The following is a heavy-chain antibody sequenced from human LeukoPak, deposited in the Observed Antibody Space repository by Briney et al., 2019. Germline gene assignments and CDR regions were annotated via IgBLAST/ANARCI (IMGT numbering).Heavy chain of an antibody. CDR1: GFTFSSYA. D-gene: IGHD6-25*01. J-gene: IGHJ6*02. CDR3: AKGLIPGRLRFGVDV. Sequence: GASLRLSCAASGFTFSSYAMNWVRQAPGKGLEWVSGISESSGSTYYADSVKGRFTTSRDNSKNTLYLQMNSLRAEDTAVYYCAKGLIPGRLRFGVDVWGQGTTVTVSS. V-gene: IGHV3-23*01. CDR2: ISESSGST.